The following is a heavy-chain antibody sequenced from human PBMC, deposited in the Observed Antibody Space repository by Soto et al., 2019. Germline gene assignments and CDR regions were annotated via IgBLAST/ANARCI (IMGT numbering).Heavy chain of an antibody. D-gene: IGHD3-22*01. CDR1: GGSISSSNW. CDR3: ARYYYDSSGYLSPNFDY. J-gene: IGHJ4*02. V-gene: IGHV4-4*02. Sequence: QVQLQESGPGLVKPSGTLSLTCAVSGGSISSSNWWSWVRQPPGKGLEWIGEIYHSGSTNYNPSHKRRVTISVDKTKNQFSLKLRCVTAADTAVYYCARYYYDSSGYLSPNFDYWGQGTLVTVSS. CDR2: IYHSGST.